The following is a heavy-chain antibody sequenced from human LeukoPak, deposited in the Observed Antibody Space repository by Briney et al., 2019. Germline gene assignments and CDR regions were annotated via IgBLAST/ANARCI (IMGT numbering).Heavy chain of an antibody. CDR1: GFTFSRYG. D-gene: IGHD3-10*01. CDR3: AKDRGGFSYYYYGMDV. J-gene: IGHJ6*02. CDR2: ISYDGSNK. Sequence: GVSLRLSCAASGFTFSRYGMHWVRQAPGRGREWVADISYDGSNKYYADSVKGRYTISRDNSRNTLYLQMNSLNSLRAEDTAVYYCAKDRGGFSYYYYGMDVWGLGTTVTVSS. V-gene: IGHV3-30*18.